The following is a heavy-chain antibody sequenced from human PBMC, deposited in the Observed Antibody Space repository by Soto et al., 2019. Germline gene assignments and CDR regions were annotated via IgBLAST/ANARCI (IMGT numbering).Heavy chain of an antibody. Sequence: VGSLRLSCAASGFTFSSYTMSWVRQAPGKGLEWVSAITGSGGATYYADSVKGRFTISRDNSENTLYLQMNSLRAEDTAVYYCAKVPAITIRVGFDPCGPGTLVTVSS. CDR1: GFTFSSYT. D-gene: IGHD1-26*01. CDR3: AKVPAITIRVGFDP. J-gene: IGHJ5*02. CDR2: ITGSGGAT. V-gene: IGHV3-23*01.